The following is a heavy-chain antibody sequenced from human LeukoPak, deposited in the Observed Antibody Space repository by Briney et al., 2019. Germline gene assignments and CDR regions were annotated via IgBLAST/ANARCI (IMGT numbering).Heavy chain of an antibody. CDR3: ARRGAYGSGSPTLFDH. D-gene: IGHD3-10*01. CDR1: GGSFSGYY. Sequence: SETLSLTCTVYGGSFSGYYWGWIRQPPGKGLEWIGSISYSGTPYYNPSLKSRLTISVDTSTNQFSLKLNSVTAADTAVYYCARRGAYGSGSPTLFDHWGQGTLVTVSS. J-gene: IGHJ4*02. V-gene: IGHV4-39*01. CDR2: ISYSGTP.